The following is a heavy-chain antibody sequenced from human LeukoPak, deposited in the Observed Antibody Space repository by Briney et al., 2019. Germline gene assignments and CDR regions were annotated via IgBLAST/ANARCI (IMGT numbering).Heavy chain of an antibody. V-gene: IGHV3-66*01. Sequence: PGGSLRLSCAVSGFTVSSNYMSWVRQAPGKGLEWFSIIYSDGSTYYPDSVKGGFTISRDNSKNMLYLQMNSLRAEDTALYYCTREAGATDSWGQGTLVTVSS. J-gene: IGHJ4*02. D-gene: IGHD1-26*01. CDR3: TREAGATDS. CDR2: IYSDGST. CDR1: GFTVSSNY.